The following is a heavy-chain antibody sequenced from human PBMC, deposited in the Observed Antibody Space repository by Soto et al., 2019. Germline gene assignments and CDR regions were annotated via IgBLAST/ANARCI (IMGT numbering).Heavy chain of an antibody. CDR1: GFTFSSYA. CDR2: ISFSDGGT. V-gene: IGHV3-23*01. Sequence: EEQLLESGVGLIQPVGSLRLACAASGFTFSSYAMTWVRQAPGKGLEWVSSISFSDGGTYYAESVKGRLTISRDNSKNTLFLQMNILRVDDTAVYYCVKDDRILGRRYFDLWGSGTLVTVSS. D-gene: IGHD2-15*01. CDR3: VKDDRILGRRYFDL. J-gene: IGHJ2*01.